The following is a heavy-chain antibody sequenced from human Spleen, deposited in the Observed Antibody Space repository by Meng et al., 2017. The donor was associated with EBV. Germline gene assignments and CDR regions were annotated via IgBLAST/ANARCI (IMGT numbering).Heavy chain of an antibody. CDR1: GFTFSSYS. CDR2: ISSSSSYI. V-gene: IGHV3-21*01. J-gene: IGHJ4*02. Sequence: EVQLVXSXXXXXKPXGXXXLSXSXSGFTFSSYSMNWVRQAPGKGLEWVSSISSSSSYIYYADSVKGRFTISRDNAKNSLYLQMNSLRAEDTAMYYCASGVRYCSSTSCLMGGADYWGQGTLVTVSS. CDR3: ASGVRYCSSTSCLMGGADY. D-gene: IGHD2-2*01.